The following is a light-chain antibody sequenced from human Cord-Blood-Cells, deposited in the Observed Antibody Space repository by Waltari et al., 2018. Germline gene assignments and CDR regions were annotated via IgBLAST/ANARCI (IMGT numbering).Light chain of an antibody. CDR1: SSDVGGYTY. V-gene: IGLV2-14*01. CDR2: EVS. CDR3: SSYTSSSTLV. J-gene: IGLJ3*02. Sequence: QSALTQPASVSGSPAPSIPITCTGTSSDVGGYTYVSWYQQHTRKAPKPMIYEVSTRPSGVSNRVSGSKSGNTASLTISGLQAEDEADYYCSSYTSSSTLVFGGGTKLTVL.